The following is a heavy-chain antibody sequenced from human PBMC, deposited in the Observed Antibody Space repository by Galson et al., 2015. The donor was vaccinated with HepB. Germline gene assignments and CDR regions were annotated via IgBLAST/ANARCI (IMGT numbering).Heavy chain of an antibody. CDR1: GFTFSNAW. CDR2: IKSKTDGGTT. CDR3: TTDLGYYDLWSGYYTDAFDI. Sequence: SLRLSCAASGFTFSNAWMSWVRQAPGKGLEWVGRIKSKTDGGTTDYAAPVKGRFTISRDDSKNTLYLQMNSLKTEDTAVYYCTTDLGYYDLWSGYYTDAFDIWGQGTMVTVSS. J-gene: IGHJ3*02. D-gene: IGHD3-3*01. V-gene: IGHV3-15*01.